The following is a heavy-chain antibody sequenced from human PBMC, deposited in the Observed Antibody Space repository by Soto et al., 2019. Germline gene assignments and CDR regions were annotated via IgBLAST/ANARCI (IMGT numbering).Heavy chain of an antibody. J-gene: IGHJ6*02. CDR3: SADRPDIGVGWWV. D-gene: IGHD2-15*01. Sequence: ASVKVSCKASGSGFISSGIQWVRQAHGQRLEWIGWIVVASGQTNYAQNFRGRVAITRDTSTATAYIELTGLTSEDTAVYFCSADRPDIGVGWWVWGQGTTVTVSS. CDR2: IVVASGQT. V-gene: IGHV1-58*02. CDR1: GSGFISSG.